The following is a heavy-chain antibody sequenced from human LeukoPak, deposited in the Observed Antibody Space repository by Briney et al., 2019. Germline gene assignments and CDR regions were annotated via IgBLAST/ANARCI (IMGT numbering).Heavy chain of an antibody. CDR2: ISSNGGST. CDR1: GFTFSRYA. D-gene: IGHD3-10*01. V-gene: IGHV3-64D*06. Sequence: QTGGSLRLSCSASGFTFSRYAMHWVRQAPGKGLEYVSAISSNGGSTYYADSVKGGFTISRDNSKNTLYLQMSSLRTEDTAVYYCVKDGSGSYYTYYFDYWGQGTLVTVSS. CDR3: VKDGSGSYYTYYFDY. J-gene: IGHJ4*02.